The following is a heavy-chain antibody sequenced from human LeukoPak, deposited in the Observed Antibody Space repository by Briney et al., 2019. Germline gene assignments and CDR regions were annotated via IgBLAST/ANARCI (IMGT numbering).Heavy chain of an antibody. V-gene: IGHV3-7*05. CDR3: AREYCSGGSCYSGSFDY. CDR1: GFTFSTYW. J-gene: IGHJ4*02. D-gene: IGHD2-15*01. CDR2: IKQDESEK. Sequence: GGSLRLSCAASGFTFSTYWMTWVRQAPGKGLEWVANIKQDESEKYYVDSVRGRFTISRDNAKNSLYLQMNSLRAEDTAVYYCAREYCSGGSCYSGSFDYWGQGTLVTVSS.